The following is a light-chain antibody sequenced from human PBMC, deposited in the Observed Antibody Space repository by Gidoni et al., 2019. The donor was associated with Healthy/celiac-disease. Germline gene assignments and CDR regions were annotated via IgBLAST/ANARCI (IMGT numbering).Light chain of an antibody. Sequence: ELVLTQSPGTLSLSPGESATLSCRASQSVSSSYLAWYQQKPGQAPRLLIYGASSRATGIPDRFSGSGSGTDFTLTISRLEPEDFAVYYCQRXXTFGQGTKLEIK. J-gene: IGKJ2*01. CDR1: QSVSSSY. CDR2: GAS. CDR3: QRXXT. V-gene: IGKV3-20*01.